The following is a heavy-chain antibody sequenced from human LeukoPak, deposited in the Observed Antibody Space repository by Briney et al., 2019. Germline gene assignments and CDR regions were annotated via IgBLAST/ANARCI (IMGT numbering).Heavy chain of an antibody. V-gene: IGHV3-23*01. D-gene: IGHD3-10*01. CDR1: GFTFSSYA. CDR3: AKDPTYHYGSGSPTAPYYFDY. CDR2: ISKSGDST. Sequence: GGSLRLSCAASGFTFSSYAMSWVRQAPGKGLEWVSAISKSGDSTFYADSVKGRFTISRDNSQNTLYVQMNSLRAEDTAVYYCAKDPTYHYGSGSPTAPYYFDYWGQGTLVTVSS. J-gene: IGHJ4*02.